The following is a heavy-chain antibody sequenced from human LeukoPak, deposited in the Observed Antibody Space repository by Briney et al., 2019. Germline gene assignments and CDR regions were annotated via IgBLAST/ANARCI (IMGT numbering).Heavy chain of an antibody. V-gene: IGHV4-59*01. D-gene: IGHD6-19*01. CDR2: IYYSGST. CDR1: GGSLWRYY. CDR3: ARGGPTADSTGWLFEY. Sequence: PSETLSLTCTVSGGSLWRYYWSWIRQPPGKGLEWLGYIYYSGSTSYDPSLKSRVTISVDTSKNQFSLKLSSVTAADTAVYYCARGGPTADSTGWLFEYWGQGTLVTVSS. J-gene: IGHJ4*02.